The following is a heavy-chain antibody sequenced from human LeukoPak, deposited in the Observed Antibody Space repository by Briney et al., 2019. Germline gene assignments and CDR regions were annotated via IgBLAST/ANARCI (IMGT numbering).Heavy chain of an antibody. D-gene: IGHD6-6*01. CDR2: IYTSGGT. V-gene: IGHV4-4*09. CDR1: GDSVSSYY. Sequence: SETLSLTCTVSGDSVSSYYWSWIRQPPGKGLEWIGYIYTSGGTNYIPSLKGRVTISIDTSKNQFSLKLSSVTAADSAVYYCARLTRLSTSPDRYYLDYWGQGTLVTVSS. J-gene: IGHJ4*02. CDR3: ARLTRLSTSPDRYYLDY.